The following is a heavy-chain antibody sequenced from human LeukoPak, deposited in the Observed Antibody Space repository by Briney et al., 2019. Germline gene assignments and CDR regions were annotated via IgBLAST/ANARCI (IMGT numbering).Heavy chain of an antibody. D-gene: IGHD3-16*01. CDR2: INPNSGGT. V-gene: IGHV1-2*06. CDR3: ARARRGSTRFDP. Sequence: GASVKVSCKASGYTFTGYYMHWVRQAPGQGLEWMGRINPNSGGTNYAQKFQGRVTMTRDTSISTAYMELSKLRSDDTAVYYCARARRGSTRFDPWGQGTLVTVSS. CDR1: GYTFTGYY. J-gene: IGHJ5*02.